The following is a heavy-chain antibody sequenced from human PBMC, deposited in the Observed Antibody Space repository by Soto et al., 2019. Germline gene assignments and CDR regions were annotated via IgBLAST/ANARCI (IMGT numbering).Heavy chain of an antibody. V-gene: IGHV4-31*03. CDR2: IYYSGST. CDR3: ARREIRDTDAFDI. CDR1: GGSISSGGYY. J-gene: IGHJ3*02. D-gene: IGHD5-18*01. Sequence: QVQLQESGPGLVKPSQTLSLTCTVSGGSISSGGYYWSWIRQHAGKGLEWIGYIYYSGSTYYNPSLKSRVTISVDTSKNQFSLKLSSVTAADTAVYYCARREIRDTDAFDIWGQGTMVTVSS.